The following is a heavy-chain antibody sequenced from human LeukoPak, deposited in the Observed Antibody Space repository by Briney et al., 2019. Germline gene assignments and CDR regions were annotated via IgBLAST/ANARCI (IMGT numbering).Heavy chain of an antibody. J-gene: IGHJ4*02. CDR3: ARTGYYSADY. CDR1: GYSISSGYW. CDR2: IHHGGST. D-gene: IGHD3-22*01. Sequence: SETLSLTCDVSGYSISSGYWWSWVRQPPGKGLEWIGEIHHGGSTNYNPSLKSRVTISVDKSKNHFSVMLTPVTAADTAVYYCARTGYYSADYWGQGTLVTVSS. V-gene: IGHV4/OR15-8*01.